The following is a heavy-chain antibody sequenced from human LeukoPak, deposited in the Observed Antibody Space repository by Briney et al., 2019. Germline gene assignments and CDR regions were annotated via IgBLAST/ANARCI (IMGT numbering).Heavy chain of an antibody. CDR2: IRGXDGIT. J-gene: IGHJ4*02. Sequence: XRQAPXXXLEWVSTIRGXDGITYYADCVKGRFTISRDNSKNTLYLQMNSLRGGDTAVYYCAKAIPPTYYYDSSAYTAPDYWGQGTLVTVSS. V-gene: IGHV3-23*01. CDR3: AKAIPPTYYYDSSAYTAPDY. D-gene: IGHD3-22*01.